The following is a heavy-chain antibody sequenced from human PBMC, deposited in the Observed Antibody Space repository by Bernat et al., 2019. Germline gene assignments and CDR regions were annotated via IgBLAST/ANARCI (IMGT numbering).Heavy chain of an antibody. CDR3: ARDSPYGDFSDAFDI. D-gene: IGHD4-17*01. J-gene: IGHJ3*02. Sequence: QVQLVQSGAEVKKPGSSVKVSCKASGGTFSSYAISWVRQAPGQGLEWMGWISAYNGNTNYVQRLQGRVTMTTDTSTTTAYMELRSLRSDDTAVYYCARDSPYGDFSDAFDIWGQGTMVTVSS. V-gene: IGHV1-18*01. CDR1: GGTFSSYA. CDR2: ISAYNGNT.